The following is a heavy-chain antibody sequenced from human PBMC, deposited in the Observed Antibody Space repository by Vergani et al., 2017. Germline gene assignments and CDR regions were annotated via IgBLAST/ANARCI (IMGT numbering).Heavy chain of an antibody. CDR2: IKNDGGKS. J-gene: IGHJ4*02. D-gene: IGHD1-1*01. CDR3: GRGSDNYN. Sequence: DVQLLQSGGDLVQPGGSLKLSCVASGFTFSTLAMSWVRQTPGKGLEWVSTIKNDGGKSHYASFVKGRFAISRDTSRNTLYLQMNSLRVEDTAVYYCGRGSDNYNWGQGALATV. CDR1: GFTFSTLA. V-gene: IGHV3-23*01.